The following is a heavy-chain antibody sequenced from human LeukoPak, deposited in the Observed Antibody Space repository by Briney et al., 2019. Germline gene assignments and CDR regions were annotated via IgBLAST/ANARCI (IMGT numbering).Heavy chain of an antibody. CDR2: ISGSGGST. Sequence: GGSLRLSCAASGFTFSSYAMSWVRQAPGKGLEWVSAISGSGGSTYYADSVKGRFTISRNNSKNTLYLQMNSLRAEDTAVYYCAKDMDYDVLTGYWVFDYWGQGTLVTVSS. CDR3: AKDMDYDVLTGYWVFDY. J-gene: IGHJ4*02. V-gene: IGHV3-23*01. CDR1: GFTFSSYA. D-gene: IGHD3-9*01.